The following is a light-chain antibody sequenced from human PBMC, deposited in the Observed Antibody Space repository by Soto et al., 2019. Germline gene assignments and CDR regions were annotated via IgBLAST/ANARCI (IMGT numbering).Light chain of an antibody. CDR3: QQYGSSPGT. CDR1: QSVSGSY. CDR2: GAS. J-gene: IGKJ1*01. Sequence: SPWVCAALSSTASQSVSGSYLAWYQQKPGQAPRLLIYGASSRATGIPDRFSGSGSGTDFTLSISRLEPEDFAVYYCQQYGSSPGTFGQGTKVDIK. V-gene: IGKV3-20*01.